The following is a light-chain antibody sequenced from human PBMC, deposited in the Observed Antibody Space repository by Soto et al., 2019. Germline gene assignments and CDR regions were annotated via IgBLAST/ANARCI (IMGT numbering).Light chain of an antibody. CDR2: DAY. CDR1: QSFRGL. CDR3: QQRHMWPIT. V-gene: IGKV3-11*01. Sequence: EVVLTQSPVTLSLSPGERATLSCRASQSFRGLLAWYQQKPGQAPRLLIYDAYNRATGIPPRFSGSGSGTDFTLTISSLEPEDLAVYYCQQRHMWPITLGQGTRLEIK. J-gene: IGKJ5*01.